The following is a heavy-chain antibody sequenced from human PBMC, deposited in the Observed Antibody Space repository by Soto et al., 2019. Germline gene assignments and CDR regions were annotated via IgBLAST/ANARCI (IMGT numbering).Heavy chain of an antibody. CDR2: TWYDGSSN. D-gene: IGHD6-19*01. Sequence: QVQLVESGGGVVQPGRSLRLSCAASGFTLSRYGMHWVRQAPVKGLEWVAVTWYDGSSNHYAEAVKGRFIISRDNFKNTLYLQMNSLRAEDTAVDYCARDRSRGWLDNWGQGTLVTVSS. V-gene: IGHV3-33*01. CDR3: ARDRSRGWLDN. J-gene: IGHJ4*02. CDR1: GFTLSRYG.